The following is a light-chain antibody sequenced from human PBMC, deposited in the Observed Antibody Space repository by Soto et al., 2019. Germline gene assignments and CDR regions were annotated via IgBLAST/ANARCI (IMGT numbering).Light chain of an antibody. CDR2: GAS. J-gene: IGKJ1*01. Sequence: EIVMTQSPATLSVSPGERATLSCRASQSVSSNLAWYQQKPGQAPRLLIYGASTRATGIPARFSGSGSGTECTLTISSLQSEDFAVYYCQQYNNWPPEGTFGQGTKVDIK. CDR3: QQYNNWPPEGT. V-gene: IGKV3-15*01. CDR1: QSVSSN.